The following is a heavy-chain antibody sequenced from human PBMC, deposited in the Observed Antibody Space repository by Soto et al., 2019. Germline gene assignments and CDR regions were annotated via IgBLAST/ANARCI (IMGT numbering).Heavy chain of an antibody. CDR3: ARTTAVPNTLRSRYFFDY. CDR2: VYYSGTT. Sequence: PSETLSLTCSVSGGSVSDKTYYWSWIRQPPGKRLEWIGYVYYSGTTNYNPSLKSLVTISVDLSKNRFSLRLSSVTTADTALYYCARTTAVPNTLRSRYFFDYWGQGTLVTSPQ. D-gene: IGHD4-17*01. J-gene: IGHJ4*02. CDR1: GGSVSDKTYY. V-gene: IGHV4-61*01.